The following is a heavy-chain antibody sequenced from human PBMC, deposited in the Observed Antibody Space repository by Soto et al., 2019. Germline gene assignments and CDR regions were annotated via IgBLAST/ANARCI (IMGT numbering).Heavy chain of an antibody. J-gene: IGHJ4*02. Sequence: GASVKVSCKASGYTFTSYAMPWVLQAPGQRLEWMGWINAGNGNTKYSQKFQGRVTITRDTSTSTAYMELRSLRSDDTAVYYCAAIFSTPFDYWGQGTLVTVSS. D-gene: IGHD3-9*01. CDR3: AAIFSTPFDY. CDR1: GYTFTSYA. V-gene: IGHV1-3*01. CDR2: INAGNGNT.